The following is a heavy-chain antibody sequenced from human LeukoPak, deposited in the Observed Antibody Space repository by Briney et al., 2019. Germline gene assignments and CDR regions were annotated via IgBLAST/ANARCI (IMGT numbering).Heavy chain of an antibody. D-gene: IGHD2-2*01. V-gene: IGHV1-46*01. CDR2: INPSGGST. CDR1: GYTFTSYY. J-gene: IGHJ3*02. Sequence: ASVKVSCKASGYTFTSYYMHWVRQAPGQGLEWMGIINPSGGSTSYAQKFQGRVTMTTDTSTSTAYMELRSLRSDDTAVYYCARDSSAFCSTTSCQDAFDIWGQGTMVTVSS. CDR3: ARDSSAFCSTTSCQDAFDI.